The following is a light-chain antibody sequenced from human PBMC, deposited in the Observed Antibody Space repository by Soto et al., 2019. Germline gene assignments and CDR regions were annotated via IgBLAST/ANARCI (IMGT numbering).Light chain of an antibody. CDR2: KAS. CDR1: QTISSW. CDR3: QHYNSYSEA. V-gene: IGKV1-5*03. Sequence: IQMTQSPSTLSGSVGDRVTITCRASQTISSWLAWYQQKPGKAPKLPIYKASTLKSGVPSRFSGSGSGTEFTLTISSLQPDDFATYYCQHYNSYSEAFGQGSKVDIK. J-gene: IGKJ1*01.